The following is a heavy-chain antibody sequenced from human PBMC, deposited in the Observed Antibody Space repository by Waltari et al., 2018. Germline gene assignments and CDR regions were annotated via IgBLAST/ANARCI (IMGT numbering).Heavy chain of an antibody. CDR3: TILPAYSTNGGTFDV. J-gene: IGHJ3*01. Sequence: DVQLVESGGGSVKQGGTLRRSCAGSDFTFSKASPNWVRQAPGRGREWVGRIKTKTEGEKIDYAAPVNGRFTISRDDAKRTFYLQMNSLKTEDTAMYYCTILPAYSTNGGTFDVWGRGTMVKVSS. CDR1: DFTFSKAS. D-gene: IGHD2-8*01. V-gene: IGHV3-15*07. CDR2: IKTKTEGEKI.